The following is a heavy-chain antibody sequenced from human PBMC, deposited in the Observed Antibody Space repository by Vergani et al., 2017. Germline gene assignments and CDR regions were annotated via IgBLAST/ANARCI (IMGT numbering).Heavy chain of an antibody. Sequence: EVQLVESGGGLVQPGGSLKLSCAASGFTFSGSAMHWVRQASGKGLEWVGRIRSKANSYATAYAASVKGRFTISRDDSKNTAYLQMNSLKTEDTAVYYCTRPIDGSGWAFWGQGTLVTVSS. CDR3: TRPIDGSGWAF. CDR1: GFTFSGSA. CDR2: IRSKANSYAT. V-gene: IGHV3-73*01. J-gene: IGHJ4*02. D-gene: IGHD6-19*01.